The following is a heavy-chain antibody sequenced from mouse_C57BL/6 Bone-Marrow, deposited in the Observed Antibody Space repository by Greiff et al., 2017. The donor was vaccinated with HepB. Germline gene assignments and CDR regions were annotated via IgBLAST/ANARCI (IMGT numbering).Heavy chain of an antibody. J-gene: IGHJ2*01. Sequence: QVQLQQSGAELVRPGTSVKVSCKASGYAFTNYLIEWVKQRPGQGLEWIGVINPGSGGTNYNEKFKGKATLTADKSSSTAYMQLSSLTSEDSAVYFCARSPYYGSRDYWGQGTTLTVSS. CDR3: ARSPYYGSRDY. V-gene: IGHV1-54*01. CDR2: INPGSGGT. CDR1: GYAFTNYL. D-gene: IGHD1-1*01.